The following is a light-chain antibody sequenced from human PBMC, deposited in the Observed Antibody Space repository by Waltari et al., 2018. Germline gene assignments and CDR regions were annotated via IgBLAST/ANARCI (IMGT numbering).Light chain of an antibody. Sequence: QSALTQPASVSGSPGQSITTSCTGTSSDVGSYNLVSWYQQHPGKAPKLMIYEGSKRPSGVSNRFSGSKSGNTASLTISGLQAEDEADYYCCSYAGSSTSLWVFGGGTKLTVL. CDR2: EGS. CDR3: CSYAGSSTSLWV. J-gene: IGLJ3*02. CDR1: SSDVGSYNL. V-gene: IGLV2-23*01.